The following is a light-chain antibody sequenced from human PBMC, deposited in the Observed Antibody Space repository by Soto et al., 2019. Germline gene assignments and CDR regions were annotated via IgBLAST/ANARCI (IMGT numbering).Light chain of an antibody. V-gene: IGKV3-15*01. Sequence: EIVMTHSPATLSVSPWEIATLSFSSSQSVSSNLAWFQQKPGQAPRLLIYGASTRATGIPARFSGSGSGTETTLTIRSLQSEDFAVYYCQQYNNWPPWTFGQGTKVDIK. CDR2: GAS. J-gene: IGKJ1*01. CDR3: QQYNNWPPWT. CDR1: QSVSSN.